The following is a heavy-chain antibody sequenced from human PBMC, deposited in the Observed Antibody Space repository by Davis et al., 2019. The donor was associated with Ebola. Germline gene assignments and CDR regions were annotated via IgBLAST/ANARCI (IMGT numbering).Heavy chain of an antibody. V-gene: IGHV4-39*01. CDR2: FYYRWRT. D-gene: IGHD6-13*01. CDR1: GGSISSSSYY. Sequence: PSETLSLTCTVSGGSISSSSYYWGWIRQPPGQGLEWIWFFYYRWRTYYNPSLKSRVTISVDTSKNQFSLKLSSVTAADTAVYYCARLGVYHLEGGAAAEPYYYGMDVWGQGTTVTVSS. J-gene: IGHJ6*02. CDR3: ARLGVYHLEGGAAAEPYYYGMDV.